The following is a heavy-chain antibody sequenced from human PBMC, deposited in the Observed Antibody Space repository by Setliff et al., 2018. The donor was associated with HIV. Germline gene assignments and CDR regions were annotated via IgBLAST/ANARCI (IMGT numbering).Heavy chain of an antibody. CDR1: GYTFTSYY. CDR3: ARDPAPSSSASYFQH. V-gene: IGHV1-46*01. Sequence: ASVKVSCKASGYTFTSYYMHWVRQAPGQGLEWMGIINPSSGSTTYAQKFQGRVTMTRVTSTSTVYMELSSLRSEDTAVYYCARDPAPSSSASYFQHWGQGTPVTVSS. CDR2: INPSSGST. D-gene: IGHD6-6*01. J-gene: IGHJ1*01.